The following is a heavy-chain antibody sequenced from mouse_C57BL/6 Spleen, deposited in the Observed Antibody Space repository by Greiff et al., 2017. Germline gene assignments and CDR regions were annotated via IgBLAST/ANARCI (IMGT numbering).Heavy chain of an antibody. CDR2: IDPETGGT. CDR1: GYTFTDYE. Sequence: VKLMESGAELVRPGASVTLSCKASGYTFTDYEMHWVKQTPVHGLEWIGAIDPETGGTAYNQKFKGKAILTADKSSSTAYMELRSLTSEASAVXYCTSYYGSGYYFDYWGQGTTLTVSS. CDR3: TSYYGSGYYFDY. J-gene: IGHJ2*01. V-gene: IGHV1-15*01. D-gene: IGHD1-1*01.